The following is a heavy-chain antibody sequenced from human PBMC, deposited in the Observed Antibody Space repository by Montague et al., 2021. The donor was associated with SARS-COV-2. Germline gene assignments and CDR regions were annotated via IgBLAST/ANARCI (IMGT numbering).Heavy chain of an antibody. Sequence: SLRLSCAASGLTFNNYAMNWVRQAPGKGLEWVSVIASGGRSTFXXXSXXGRFTISRDNSKDTLYLQMYSLRPEDTAIYYCAKDPVPVAGRYFDYWGQGTLVTVSS. CDR1: GLTFNNYA. J-gene: IGHJ4*02. V-gene: IGHV3-23*03. D-gene: IGHD6-19*01. CDR2: IASGGRST. CDR3: AKDPVPVAGRYFDY.